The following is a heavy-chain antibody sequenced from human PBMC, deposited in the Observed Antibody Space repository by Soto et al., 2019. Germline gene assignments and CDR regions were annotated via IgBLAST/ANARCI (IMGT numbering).Heavy chain of an antibody. CDR3: ARMKERGWFAVPDY. Sequence: QVQLVESGGGVVQPGRSLRLSCAASGFIFSSYVMHWVRQAPGKGLEWVAVISSDGSTKYYAGAVKRRFPIFRDNSRNTLQLPMNSLRTEDTALYYCARMKERGWFAVPDYWGPGALLIGSS. J-gene: IGHJ4*02. CDR1: GFIFSSYV. D-gene: IGHD3-10*01. CDR2: ISSDGSTK. V-gene: IGHV3-30-3*01.